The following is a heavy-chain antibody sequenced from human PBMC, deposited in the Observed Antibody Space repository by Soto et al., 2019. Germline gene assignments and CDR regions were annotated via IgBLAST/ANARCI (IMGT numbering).Heavy chain of an antibody. CDR3: ARXSAYYSYGLFTWSAP. CDR1: GFTLSSYW. J-gene: IGHJ5*02. V-gene: IGHV3-7*01. D-gene: IGHD5-18*01. CDR2: IKQDGSEK. Sequence: GGSLRLSCASAGFTLSSYWMGGVRQAPGKGLEWVANIKQDGSEKYYVDSVKGRFTISRDNAKNSLYLQMNSLRAEDTAVYYCARXSAYYSYGLFTWSAPWVKGTLVPVSS.